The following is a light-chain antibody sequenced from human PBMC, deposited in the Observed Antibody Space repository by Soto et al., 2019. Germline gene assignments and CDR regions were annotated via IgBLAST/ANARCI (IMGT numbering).Light chain of an antibody. J-gene: IGKJ1*01. Sequence: EIVLTQSPGTLSLSPGERATLYCKASQSVSNSYLAWYQQKPGQAPRRLIYGAFSRATDAPDRFSGSESGTDFTLTIARLAPEDSAVYYCQQYSTSPRTLGQGTKVDIK. CDR3: QQYSTSPRT. CDR2: GAF. CDR1: QSVSNSY. V-gene: IGKV3-20*01.